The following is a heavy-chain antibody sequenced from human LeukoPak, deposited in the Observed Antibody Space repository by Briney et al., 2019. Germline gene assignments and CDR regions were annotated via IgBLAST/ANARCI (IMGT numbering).Heavy chain of an antibody. Sequence: ASVKVSCKASGYTFIGYYMHWLRQAPGQGLEWMAWINPNSGVTNYAQKFQGRVTLTRDTSISTTYMDLSRLISDDTAVYYCARGSGFDAFDIWGQGTMVTVSS. J-gene: IGHJ3*02. CDR1: GYTFIGYY. CDR2: INPNSGVT. CDR3: ARGSGFDAFDI. D-gene: IGHD3-10*01. V-gene: IGHV1-2*02.